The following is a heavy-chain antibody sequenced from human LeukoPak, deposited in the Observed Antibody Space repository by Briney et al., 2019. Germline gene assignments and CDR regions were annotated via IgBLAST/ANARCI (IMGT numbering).Heavy chain of an antibody. D-gene: IGHD3-10*01. CDR2: ISSNGGST. J-gene: IGHJ4*02. CDR1: GFTFSSYA. Sequence: GGSLRLSCAASGFTFSSYAMHWVRQAPGKGLEYVSAISSNGGSTYYANSVKGRFTISRDNSKNTLYLQMGSLRAEDMAVYYCARGPYYYGSGSYFHPPCFDYWGQGTLVTVSS. V-gene: IGHV3-64*01. CDR3: ARGPYYYGSGSYFHPPCFDY.